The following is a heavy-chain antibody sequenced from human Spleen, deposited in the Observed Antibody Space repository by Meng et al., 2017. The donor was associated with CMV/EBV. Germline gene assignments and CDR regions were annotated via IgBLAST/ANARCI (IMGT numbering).Heavy chain of an antibody. J-gene: IGHJ6*02. V-gene: IGHV3-53*01. Sequence: GGSLRLSCAASGFTVNSNSMSWVRQAPGKGLEWVSLIYSGGSTFYADSVKGRFTISRDNAKNSLYLQMNSLRAEDTAVYYCARVGYGDSTVYYYYYGMDVWGQGTTVTVSS. CDR3: ARVGYGDSTVYYYYYGMDV. CDR2: IYSGGST. CDR1: GFTVNSNS. D-gene: IGHD4-17*01.